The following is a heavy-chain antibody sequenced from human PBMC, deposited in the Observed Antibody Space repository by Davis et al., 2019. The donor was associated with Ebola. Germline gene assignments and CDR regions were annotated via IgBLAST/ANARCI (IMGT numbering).Heavy chain of an antibody. CDR3: ARLSAVANSGVTPDAFDI. D-gene: IGHD6-19*01. Sequence: GESLKISCQDSGFSFSSHWIAWVRQMPGKALECMGTNYPLDSEPRYYPSFQCQVTISADESINTAYLQWYSLEASDTASYYCARLSAVANSGVTPDAFDIWGQGTVVTVSS. CDR2: NYPLDSEP. J-gene: IGHJ3*02. V-gene: IGHV5-51*01. CDR1: GFSFSSHW.